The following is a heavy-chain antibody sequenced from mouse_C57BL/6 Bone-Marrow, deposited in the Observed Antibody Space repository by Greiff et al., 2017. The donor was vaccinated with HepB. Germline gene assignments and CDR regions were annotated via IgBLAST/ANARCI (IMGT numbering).Heavy chain of an antibody. Sequence: LQESGAELARPGASVKLSCKASGYTFTSYGISWVKQRTGQGLEWIGEIYPRSGNTYYNEKFKGKATLTADKSSSTAYMELRSLTSEDSAVYFCAETGTWFAYWGQGTLVTVSA. CDR2: IYPRSGNT. CDR3: AETGTWFAY. CDR1: GYTFTSYG. J-gene: IGHJ3*01. D-gene: IGHD4-1*01. V-gene: IGHV1-81*01.